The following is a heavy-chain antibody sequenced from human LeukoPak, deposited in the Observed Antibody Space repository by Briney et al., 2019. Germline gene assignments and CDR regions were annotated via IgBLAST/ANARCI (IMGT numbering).Heavy chain of an antibody. V-gene: IGHV6-1*01. Sequence: SQTLSLTCAISGDSVSSNSAAWNWIRQSPSRGLEWLGRTYYRSKWYNDYAVSVKSRITINPDTSKNQFSLQLNSVTPEDTAVYYCARGRDYVWGSYRFNSPDAFDIWGQGTMVTVSS. J-gene: IGHJ3*02. CDR1: GDSVSSNSAA. CDR3: ARGRDYVWGSYRFNSPDAFDI. D-gene: IGHD3-16*02. CDR2: TYYRSKWYN.